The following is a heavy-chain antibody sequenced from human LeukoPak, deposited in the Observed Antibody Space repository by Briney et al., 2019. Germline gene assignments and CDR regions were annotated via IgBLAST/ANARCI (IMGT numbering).Heavy chain of an antibody. CDR3: VKAVWIQLWSLHY. V-gene: IGHV3-23*01. Sequence: PGGSLRLSCAASGFTFSSYAMSWVRQAPGKGLEWVSLISDSGGSTHCADSVKGRFTISRDNSKNTLYLQMNSLRAEDTAIYYCVKAVWIQLWSLHYWGQGTLVTVSS. J-gene: IGHJ4*02. CDR2: ISDSGGST. CDR1: GFTFSSYA. D-gene: IGHD5-18*01.